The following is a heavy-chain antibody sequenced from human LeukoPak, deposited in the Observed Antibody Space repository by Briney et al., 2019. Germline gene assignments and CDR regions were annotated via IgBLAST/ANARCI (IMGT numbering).Heavy chain of an antibody. CDR3: ATDPDSGGWSTFDY. CDR2: INSDGSAT. CDR1: GFAFSRNW. Sequence: GGSLRLSCAASGFAFSRNWMHWVRQAPGKGLVWVSRINSDGSATHYADSVKGRFTISRDNAKNTLYLQMNSLRAVDTAVYYCATDPDSGGWSTFDYWGQGTLVTVSS. J-gene: IGHJ4*02. D-gene: IGHD6-19*01. V-gene: IGHV3-74*01.